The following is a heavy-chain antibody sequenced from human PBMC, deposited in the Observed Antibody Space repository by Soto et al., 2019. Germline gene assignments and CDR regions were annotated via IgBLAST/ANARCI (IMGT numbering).Heavy chain of an antibody. D-gene: IGHD3-9*01. Sequence: PGESLKISCKGSGYSFTSYWIGWARQMPGKGLEWMGIIYPGDSDTRYSPSFQGQVTISADKSISTAYLQLSSLKASDTAMYYCARSYYDILTGYYYYGMDVWGQGTTVTVSS. CDR1: GYSFTSYW. CDR2: IYPGDSDT. J-gene: IGHJ6*02. V-gene: IGHV5-51*01. CDR3: ARSYYDILTGYYYYGMDV.